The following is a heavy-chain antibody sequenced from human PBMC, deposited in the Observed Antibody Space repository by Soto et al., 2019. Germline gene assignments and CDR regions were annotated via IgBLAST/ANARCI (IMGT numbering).Heavy chain of an antibody. CDR1: GGTFSSYT. V-gene: IGHV1-69*08. CDR2: IIPILGIA. Sequence: QVQLVQSGAEVKKPGSSVKVSCKASGGTFSSYTISWVRQAPGQGLEWMGRIIPILGIANYAQKFQGRVTITADKSTSTAYMELSSLGSEDTAVYYCARDLAYCGGDCYSAWFDPWGQGTLVTVSS. D-gene: IGHD2-21*01. J-gene: IGHJ5*02. CDR3: ARDLAYCGGDCYSAWFDP.